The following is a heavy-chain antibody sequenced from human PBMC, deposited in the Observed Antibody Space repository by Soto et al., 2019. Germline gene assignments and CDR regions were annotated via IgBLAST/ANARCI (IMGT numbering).Heavy chain of an antibody. CDR2: ISGSGGST. Sequence: EVQLLESGGGLVQPGGSLRLSCAASGFTFSSYAMSWVRQAPGKGLEWVSAISGSGGSTYYADSVKGRFTISRDNSKNTLYLQMNSLRAEDTAVYYCAKATWAAAGSWPKYYFDYWGQGTLVTVSS. D-gene: IGHD6-13*01. CDR1: GFTFSSYA. J-gene: IGHJ4*02. CDR3: AKATWAAAGSWPKYYFDY. V-gene: IGHV3-23*01.